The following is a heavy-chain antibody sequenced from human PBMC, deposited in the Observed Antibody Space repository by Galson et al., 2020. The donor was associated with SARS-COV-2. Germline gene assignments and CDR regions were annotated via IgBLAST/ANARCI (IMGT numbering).Heavy chain of an antibody. Sequence: PGGSLRLSCAASGFTVNSYAMHWVRQAPGKGLEWVAVIWYDGSNKYYADSVKGRFTISRDNSKNTLYLQMNSLRAEDTAVYYCATEPPSTVTTSFDYWGQGTLVTVSS. CDR2: IWYDGSNK. CDR3: ATEPPSTVTTSFDY. D-gene: IGHD4-4*01. CDR1: GFTVNSYA. J-gene: IGHJ4*02. V-gene: IGHV3-33*08.